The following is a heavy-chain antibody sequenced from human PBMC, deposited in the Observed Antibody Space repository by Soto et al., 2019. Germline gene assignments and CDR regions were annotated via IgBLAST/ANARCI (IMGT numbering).Heavy chain of an antibody. CDR2: INAGIGNT. D-gene: IGHD5-12*01. CDR1: GITFSTYA. Sequence: QVQLVQSGAEVKKPGASVKVSCKASGITFSTYAIHWVRQAPGQRLEWMGWINAGIGNTRYSQKFQGRVTLTRDTSASTAYMDLSSLRSEDTAIYYCARAISGYVTWGQGTLVTVSS. CDR3: ARAISGYVT. V-gene: IGHV1-3*01. J-gene: IGHJ5*02.